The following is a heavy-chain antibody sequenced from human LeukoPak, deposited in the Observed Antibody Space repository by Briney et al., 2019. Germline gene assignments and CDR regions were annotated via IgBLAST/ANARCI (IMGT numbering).Heavy chain of an antibody. Sequence: GGSLRLSCAASGFDFYTYGMHWVRQAPGKGLEWVAVISYDGNKKYYVDSVKGRFTISRDNSKNTLYLQMNSLRAEDTAVYYCAKDVKRWELLTWATCGDYWGQGTLVTVSS. CDR2: ISYDGNKK. CDR3: AKDVKRWELLTWATCGDY. D-gene: IGHD1-26*01. J-gene: IGHJ4*02. CDR1: GFDFYTYG. V-gene: IGHV3-30*18.